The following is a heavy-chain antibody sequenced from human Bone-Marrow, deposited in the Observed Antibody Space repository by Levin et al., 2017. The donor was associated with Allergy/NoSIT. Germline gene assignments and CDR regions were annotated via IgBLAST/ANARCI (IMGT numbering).Heavy chain of an antibody. V-gene: IGHV4-34*01. D-gene: IGHD5-12*01. Sequence: SQTLSLTCVVSGGSFTGYHWAWVRQPPGKGLEWIGEISQSGGTNDNPSLKSRVKMSVDPSKTQFSLTLTSVTAADTAIYYCARAGYTYGPRRYFDLWAGGTLVSVSS. CDR1: GGSFTGYH. J-gene: IGHJ2*01. CDR3: ARAGYTYGPRRYFDL. CDR2: ISQSGGT.